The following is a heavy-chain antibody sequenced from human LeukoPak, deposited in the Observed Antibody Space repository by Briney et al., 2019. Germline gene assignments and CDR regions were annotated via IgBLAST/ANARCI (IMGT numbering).Heavy chain of an antibody. J-gene: IGHJ6*03. D-gene: IGHD1-26*01. V-gene: IGHV1-69*10. CDR2: IIPIFGIA. CDR1: GGTFSSYA. Sequence: SVKVSCKASGGTFSSYAISWVRQAPGQGLEWMGGIIPIFGIANYAQKFQGRVTITADKSTSTAYMELSSLRSEDTAVYYCARSLWGYYYYYMDVWGKGTTVTVSS. CDR3: ARSLWGYYYYYMDV.